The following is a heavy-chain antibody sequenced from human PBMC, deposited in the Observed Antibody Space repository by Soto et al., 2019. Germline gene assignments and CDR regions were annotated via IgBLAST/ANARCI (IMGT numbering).Heavy chain of an antibody. CDR3: ARGTIDSSGYPQTNAEYFQH. Sequence: KPSETLSLTCTVSGGSISSGGYYWSWIRQHPGKGLEWIGYIYYSGSTYYNPSLKSRVTISVDTSKNQFSLKLSSVTAADTAVYYCARGTIDSSGYPQTNAEYFQHWGQGTLVTVSS. J-gene: IGHJ1*01. CDR1: GGSISSGGYY. V-gene: IGHV4-31*03. D-gene: IGHD3-22*01. CDR2: IYYSGST.